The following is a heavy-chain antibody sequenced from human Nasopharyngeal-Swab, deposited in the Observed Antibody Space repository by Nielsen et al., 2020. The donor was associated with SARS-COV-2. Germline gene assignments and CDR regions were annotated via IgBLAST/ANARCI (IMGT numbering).Heavy chain of an antibody. CDR2: ISSDESTT. CDR3: ARDSPWQELDC. Sequence: GESLKISCAASGFSFSIYWMHWVRQPPGKGLVWVSGISSDESTTTYADSVKGRFTISRDNTKNTLYLQMNSLRAEDTAVYYCARDSPWQELDCWGQGTLVTVSS. CDR1: GFSFSIYW. J-gene: IGHJ4*02. V-gene: IGHV3-74*01. D-gene: IGHD1-1*01.